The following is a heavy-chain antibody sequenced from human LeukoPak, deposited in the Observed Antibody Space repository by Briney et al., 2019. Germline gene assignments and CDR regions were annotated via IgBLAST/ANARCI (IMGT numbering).Heavy chain of an antibody. V-gene: IGHV1-18*01. CDR3: ARGTDYGDYGNYFDY. CDR1: GYNFTDYG. D-gene: IGHD4-17*01. CDR2: ISGYNGNT. Sequence: GASVKVSCKTSGYNFTDYGISWLRQAPGQGLEWMGWISGYNGNTYYAQRFQGRVTMTTDTSTSTAYMELRSLRSDDTAVYYCARGTDYGDYGNYFDYWGQGTLVTVSS. J-gene: IGHJ4*02.